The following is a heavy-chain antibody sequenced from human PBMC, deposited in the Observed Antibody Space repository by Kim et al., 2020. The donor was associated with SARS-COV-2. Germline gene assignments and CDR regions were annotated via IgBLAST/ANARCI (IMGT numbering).Heavy chain of an antibody. J-gene: IGHJ5*02. D-gene: IGHD2-15*01. CDR3: ARQPLRGIVVVVAARNWFDP. V-gene: IGHV4-39*01. Sequence: SETLSLTCTVSGGSISSSSFYWGWIRQPPGKGLEWIGSIYYSGSTYYNSSLKSRVTISVDTSKNQFSLKLSSVTAADTAVYYCARQPLRGIVVVVAARNWFDPWGQGTLVTVSS. CDR2: IYYSGST. CDR1: GGSISSSSFY.